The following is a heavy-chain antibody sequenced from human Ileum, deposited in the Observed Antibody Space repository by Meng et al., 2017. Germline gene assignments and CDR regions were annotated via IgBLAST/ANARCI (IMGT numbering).Heavy chain of an antibody. D-gene: IGHD6-13*01. CDR2: IIPIFGSA. V-gene: IGHV1-69*06. J-gene: IGHJ4*02. Sequence: QVQLGQPGAELRKPRSSVKVSCKASGGTFSSFAISWVRQAPGQGLEWMGGIIPIFGSADYAQKFQGRVTITADKSTSTAYMELSSLRSEDTAVYYCARVAAAGRNWGQGTLVTVSS. CDR1: GGTFSSFA. CDR3: ARVAAAGRN.